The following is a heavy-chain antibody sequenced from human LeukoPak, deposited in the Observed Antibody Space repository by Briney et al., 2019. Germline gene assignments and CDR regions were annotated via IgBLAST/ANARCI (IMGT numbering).Heavy chain of an antibody. CDR3: AKGSSMILVVISS. V-gene: IGHV3-23*01. CDR1: GFTFSSYA. D-gene: IGHD3-22*01. J-gene: IGHJ4*02. CDR2: ISGSGSSP. Sequence: PGGYLRLSCAASGFTFSSYAMSWVRQAPGKGLEWVSTISGSGSSPYYADSVKGRFTISRDNSKNTLYLQVNSLRAEDTAVYYCAKGSSMILVVISSWGQGTLVTVSS.